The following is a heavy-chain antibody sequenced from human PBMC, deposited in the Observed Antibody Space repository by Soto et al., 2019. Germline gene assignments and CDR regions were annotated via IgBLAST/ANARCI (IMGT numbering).Heavy chain of an antibody. J-gene: IGHJ4*02. CDR3: ARGRVPIIAALRYDY. V-gene: IGHV1-69*13. Sequence: SVKVSCKASGGTFSSYAISWVRQAPGQGLEWMGGIIPIFGTANYAQKFQGRVTITADESTSTAYMELSSLRSEDAAVYCCARGRVPIIAALRYDYWGQGTLVTVSS. CDR1: GGTFSSYA. CDR2: IIPIFGTA. D-gene: IGHD6-6*01.